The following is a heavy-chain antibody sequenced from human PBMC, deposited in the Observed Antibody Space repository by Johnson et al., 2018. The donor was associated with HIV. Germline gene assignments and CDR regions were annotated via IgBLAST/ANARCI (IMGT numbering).Heavy chain of an antibody. CDR1: GFTFSDYY. CDR2: INSNGSTI. J-gene: IGHJ3*02. Sequence: QVQLVESGGGVVQPGGSLRLSCVASGFTFSDYYMSWVRQAPGKGLEWVSYINSNGSTIYYADSVKGRFTISRDNAKNSLYLQMNSLRAEETAVYDCASGDDAFDIWGQGTMVTVSS. CDR3: ASGDDAFDI. V-gene: IGHV3-11*04. D-gene: IGHD3-10*01.